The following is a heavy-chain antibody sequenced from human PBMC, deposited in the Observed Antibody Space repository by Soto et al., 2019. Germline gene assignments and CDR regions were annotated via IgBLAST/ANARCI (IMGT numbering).Heavy chain of an antibody. D-gene: IGHD3-3*01. CDR2: ISSGSTTT. J-gene: IGHJ4*02. Sequence: EVQLVESGGGLVQPGVSLRLSCAASGFTFSTYTINWVRQAPGKGLEWVSYISSGSTTTYYANSVKGRFTISRDNAGNSRNLQMNSLRDEDTAVYYCATIWSGYPFDYWGQGTLVTVSS. V-gene: IGHV3-48*02. CDR1: GFTFSTYT. CDR3: ATIWSGYPFDY.